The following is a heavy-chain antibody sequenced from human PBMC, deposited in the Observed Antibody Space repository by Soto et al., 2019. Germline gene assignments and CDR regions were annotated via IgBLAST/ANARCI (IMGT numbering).Heavy chain of an antibody. Sequence: SETLSLTCTVSGGSISSYYWSWIRQPPGKGLEWIGYIYYSGSTNYNPSLKSREAISVDTSKNQFYLKLSSVTAADTAVYYCARMAGYCSSTSCYSRPNAFDIWGQGTMVTVSS. D-gene: IGHD2-2*02. V-gene: IGHV4-59*01. CDR1: GGSISSYY. J-gene: IGHJ3*02. CDR3: ARMAGYCSSTSCYSRPNAFDI. CDR2: IYYSGST.